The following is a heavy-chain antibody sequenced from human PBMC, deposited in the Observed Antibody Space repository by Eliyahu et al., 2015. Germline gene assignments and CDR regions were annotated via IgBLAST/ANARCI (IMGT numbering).Heavy chain of an antibody. CDR3: ARDGLSNLPDY. CDR2: ISYDGSNK. D-gene: IGHD4-11*01. CDR1: GFTFSSYA. Sequence: QVQLVESGGGVVQPGRSLRLSCAAXGFTFSSYAMHWVRQAPGKGLEWVAVISYDGSNKYYADSVKGRFTISRDNSKNTLYLQMNSLRAEDTAVYYCARDGLSNLPDYWGQGTLVTVSS. V-gene: IGHV3-30-3*01. J-gene: IGHJ4*02.